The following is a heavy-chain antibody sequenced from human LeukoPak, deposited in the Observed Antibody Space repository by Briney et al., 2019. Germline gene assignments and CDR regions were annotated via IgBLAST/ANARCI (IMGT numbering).Heavy chain of an antibody. CDR3: ARDQSDDYSIWYSFDY. CDR1: AVTLRLSA. J-gene: IGHJ4*02. V-gene: IGHV3-33*01. D-gene: IGHD4-11*01. Sequence: SAVTLRLSACHALPPAPRTGRARVAVIWYDGSNKSYADSVKGRFTISRDNSKNTLYLQMNSLRPEDTAVYYCARDQSDDYSIWYSFDYWGQGTLATVS. CDR2: IWYDGSNK.